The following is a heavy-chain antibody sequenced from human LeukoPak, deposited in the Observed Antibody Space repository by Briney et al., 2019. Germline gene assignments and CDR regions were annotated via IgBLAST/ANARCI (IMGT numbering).Heavy chain of an antibody. D-gene: IGHD2-2*01. CDR3: ARGRCSSTSCYAVY. J-gene: IGHJ4*02. CDR1: GYTFTSYA. CDR2: INAGNGNT. V-gene: IGHV1-3*01. Sequence: ASVKVSCKASGYTFTSYAMHWVRQAPGQRLEWMGWINAGNGNTKYSQKFQGRVTITRDTSASTAYMELSSLRSEDTAMHYCARGRCSSTSCYAVYWGRGTLVTVSS.